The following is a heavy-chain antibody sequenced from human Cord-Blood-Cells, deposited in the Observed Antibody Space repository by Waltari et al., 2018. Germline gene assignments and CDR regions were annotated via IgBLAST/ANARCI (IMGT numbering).Heavy chain of an antibody. Sequence: QVQLQESGPGLVKPSQTLSLTCTVSGGSISSGSYYWSWIRQPAGKGLEWIGYIYTIWSTNDNPSLKSRVTISGDTSKNQFSLKLSSVTAADTAVYYCARLTGYSSGWYAFDIWGQGTMVTVSS. CDR1: GGSISSGSYY. D-gene: IGHD6-19*01. CDR3: ARLTGYSSGWYAFDI. J-gene: IGHJ3*02. CDR2: IYTIWST. V-gene: IGHV4-61*09.